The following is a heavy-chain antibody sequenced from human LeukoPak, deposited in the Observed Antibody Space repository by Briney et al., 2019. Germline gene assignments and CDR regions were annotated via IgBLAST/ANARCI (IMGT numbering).Heavy chain of an antibody. CDR3: ASGFAYQYFDS. CDR1: GYNLIALS. Sequence: ASVKVSFKVSGYNLIALSIHWVRQAPGKGLEWMGGFDPEDGETIYAQKFQGRFTMTEDTSTDTAYMELSSLTSEDTAVYYCASGFAYQYFDSWGQGTLVTVSS. V-gene: IGHV1-24*01. CDR2: FDPEDGET. D-gene: IGHD2-2*01. J-gene: IGHJ4*02.